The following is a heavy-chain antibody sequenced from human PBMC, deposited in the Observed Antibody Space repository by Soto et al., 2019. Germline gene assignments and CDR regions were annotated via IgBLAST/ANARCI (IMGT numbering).Heavy chain of an antibody. CDR1: GFTFSSYS. CDR3: ARDSPYDSSGYYLEYFQH. J-gene: IGHJ1*01. V-gene: IGHV3-21*01. Sequence: GGSLRLSCAASGFTFSSYSMNWVRQAPGKGLEWVSSISSSSSYIYYADSVKGRFTISRDNAKNSLYLQMNSLRAEDTAVYYCARDSPYDSSGYYLEYFQHWGQAPWSPSPQ. CDR2: ISSSSSYI. D-gene: IGHD3-22*01.